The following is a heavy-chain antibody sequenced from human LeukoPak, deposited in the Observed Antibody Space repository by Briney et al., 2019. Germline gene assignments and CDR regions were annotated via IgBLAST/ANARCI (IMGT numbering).Heavy chain of an antibody. CDR2: INHSGST. J-gene: IGHJ4*02. D-gene: IGHD6-13*01. CDR3: ARGRGGTADFDY. V-gene: IGHV4-34*01. Sequence: GSLRLSCAASGFTFSSYWMSWVRQAPGKGLEWIGEINHSGSTNYNPSLKSRVTISVDTSKNQFSLKLSSVTAADTAVYYCARGRGGTADFDYWGQGTLVTVSS. CDR1: GFTFSSYW.